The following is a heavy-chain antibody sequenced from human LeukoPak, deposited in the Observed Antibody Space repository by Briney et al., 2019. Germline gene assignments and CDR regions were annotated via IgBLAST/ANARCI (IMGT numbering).Heavy chain of an antibody. Sequence: ASVKVSCKASGYTFTSYGISWVRQAPGQGLEWMGWISAYNGNTNYAQKLQGRVTMTTDTSTSTAYMELRSLRSDDTAVYYCAGDWWYSSSWSHDYWGQGTLVTVSS. CDR3: AGDWWYSSSWSHDY. V-gene: IGHV1-18*01. CDR2: ISAYNGNT. D-gene: IGHD6-13*01. CDR1: GYTFTSYG. J-gene: IGHJ4*02.